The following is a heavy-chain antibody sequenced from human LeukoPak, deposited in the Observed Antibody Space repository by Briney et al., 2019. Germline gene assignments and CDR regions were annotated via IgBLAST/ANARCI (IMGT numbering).Heavy chain of an antibody. CDR3: VRVGSCDSIGYYFDY. D-gene: IGHD3-22*01. CDR2: IYYSGST. Sequence: SETLSLTCTVSADSITSYYWSWIRQPPGKGLEWIAYIYYSGSTDYNPSLKSRVTISVDTSKNQFSLKLSSVTAADTAVYYCVRVGSCDSIGYYFDYWGQGTLVTVSS. J-gene: IGHJ4*02. CDR1: ADSITSYY. V-gene: IGHV4-59*01.